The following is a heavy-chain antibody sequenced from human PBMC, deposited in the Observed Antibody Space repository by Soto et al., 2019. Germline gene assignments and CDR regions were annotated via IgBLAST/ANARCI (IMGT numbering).Heavy chain of an antibody. Sequence: XESLAHSSQGPGDRYTAFLLTLVRETPGEGLEWMGRIDASNSYINYSPSFQGHVTITVDRSISADYLQWRLLEESDNAIDYCARRLSGPKEEYNAYDCYGLDVWGQGTKVTVPS. CDR1: GDRYTAFL. CDR3: ARRLSGPKEEYNAYDCYGLDV. D-gene: IGHD5-12*01. V-gene: IGHV5-10-1*01. CDR2: IDASNSYI. J-gene: IGHJ6*02.